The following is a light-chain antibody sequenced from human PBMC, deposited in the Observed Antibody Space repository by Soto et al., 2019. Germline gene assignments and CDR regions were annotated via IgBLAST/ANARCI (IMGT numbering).Light chain of an antibody. CDR3: CSYTGSSNYV. Sequence: QSALTQPASLSGSPGQSITISCTGTSSDIGAYDYVSWFQQHPGKAPKLMISEVNNRPSGVSNRFSGSRSGNTASLTISGLQAEDEADYYCCSYTGSSNYVFGTGTKVTVL. V-gene: IGLV2-14*01. J-gene: IGLJ1*01. CDR1: SSDIGAYDY. CDR2: EVN.